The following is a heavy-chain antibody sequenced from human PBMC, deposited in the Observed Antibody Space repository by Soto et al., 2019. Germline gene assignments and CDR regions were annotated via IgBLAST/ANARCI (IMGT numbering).Heavy chain of an antibody. Sequence: WGPQRLSCTAAGLNCGSHAMSWVRQAPGKGLEWVSAISGGGGSTYYADSVKGRFTISRDNSKNTLYLQMNSLRAEDTAVYYCAKDPGRYWGQGTLVTVSS. CDR1: GLNCGSHA. J-gene: IGHJ4*02. CDR2: ISGGGGST. V-gene: IGHV3-23*01. CDR3: AKDPGRY.